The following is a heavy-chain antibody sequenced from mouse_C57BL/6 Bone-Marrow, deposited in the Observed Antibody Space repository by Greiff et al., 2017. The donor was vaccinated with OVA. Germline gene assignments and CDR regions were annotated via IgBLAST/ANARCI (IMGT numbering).Heavy chain of an antibody. Sequence: EVMLVESGGGLVQPGGSLKLSCAASGFTFSDYYMYWVRQTPEKRLEWVAYISNGGGSTYYPDTVKGRFTISRDNAKNTLYLQMSRLKSEDTAMYYCARRLGQWFAYWGQGTLVTVSA. CDR1: GFTFSDYY. J-gene: IGHJ3*01. CDR2: ISNGGGST. V-gene: IGHV5-12*01. CDR3: ARRLGQWFAY. D-gene: IGHD4-1*01.